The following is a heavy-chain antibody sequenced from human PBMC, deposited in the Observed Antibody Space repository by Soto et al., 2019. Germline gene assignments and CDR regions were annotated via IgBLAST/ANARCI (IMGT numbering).Heavy chain of an antibody. CDR2: IYHSGGT. CDR1: SGSISSGGYS. CDR3: ARARLQLSNWFDP. D-gene: IGHD4-4*01. V-gene: IGHV4-30-2*01. J-gene: IGHJ5*02. Sequence: PSETLSLTCAVSSGSISSGGYSWSWIRQPPGKGLEWIGYIYHSGGTYYNPSLKSRVTISVDTSKNQFSLKLSSVTAADTAVYYCARARLQLSNWFDPWGQGTLVTVSS.